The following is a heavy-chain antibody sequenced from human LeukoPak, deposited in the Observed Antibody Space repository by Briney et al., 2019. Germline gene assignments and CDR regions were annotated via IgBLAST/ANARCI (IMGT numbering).Heavy chain of an antibody. CDR2: INPNSGGT. V-gene: IGHV1-2*02. D-gene: IGHD5-12*01. Sequence: ASVKVSCMASGYTFTGYYMHWVRQAPGQGLEWMGWINPNSGGTNYAQKFQGRVTMTRDTSISTAYMELSRLRSDDTAVYYCARDQKWLRQGFDYWGQGTLVTVSS. J-gene: IGHJ4*02. CDR1: GYTFTGYY. CDR3: ARDQKWLRQGFDY.